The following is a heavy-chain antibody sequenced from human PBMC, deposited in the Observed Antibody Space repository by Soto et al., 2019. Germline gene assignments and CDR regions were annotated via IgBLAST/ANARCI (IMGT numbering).Heavy chain of an antibody. Sequence: ASVKVSCKASSGTCSSYAISRVRQAPGQGLEWMGGIIPIFGTANYAQKFQGRVTITADESTSTAYMELSSLRSEDTAVYYCAREGLIAVAGIGYYYYGMDVWGQGTTVTVSS. D-gene: IGHD6-19*01. CDR3: AREGLIAVAGIGYYYYGMDV. CDR1: SGTCSSYA. CDR2: IIPIFGTA. V-gene: IGHV1-69*13. J-gene: IGHJ6*02.